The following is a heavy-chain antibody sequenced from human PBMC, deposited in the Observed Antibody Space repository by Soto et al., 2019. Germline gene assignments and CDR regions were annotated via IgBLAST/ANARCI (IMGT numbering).Heavy chain of an antibody. CDR2: IDPSDSYT. V-gene: IGHV5-10-1*01. J-gene: IGHJ3*02. Sequence: EVQLVQSGAEVKKPGESLRISCKGSGYSFTSYWISWVRQMPGKGLEWMGRIDPSDSYTNYSPSFQGHVTISADKSISTAYLQWSSLKASDTAMYYCARPPAYYDILTGSRTHYAFDIWGQGTMVTVSS. D-gene: IGHD3-9*01. CDR1: GYSFTSYW. CDR3: ARPPAYYDILTGSRTHYAFDI.